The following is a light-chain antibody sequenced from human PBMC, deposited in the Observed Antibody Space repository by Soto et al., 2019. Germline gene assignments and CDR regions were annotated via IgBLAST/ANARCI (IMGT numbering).Light chain of an antibody. CDR3: QQYGSLYT. CDR1: QSVSSIY. V-gene: IGKV3-20*01. J-gene: IGKJ2*01. Sequence: EIVFTQSPGTLSLSPRERATLSCRASQSVSSIYLAWYQQKPGQAPRLLIYGASRRATGIPDRFSGSGSGTDFTLTISRLEPEDFAVYYCQQYGSLYTFGQGTKVDIK. CDR2: GAS.